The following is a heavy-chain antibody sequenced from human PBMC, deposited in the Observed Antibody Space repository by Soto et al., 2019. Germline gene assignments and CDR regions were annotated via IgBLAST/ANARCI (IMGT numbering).Heavy chain of an antibody. V-gene: IGHV4-4*07. CDR1: GGCSRSYY. CDR2: IYTSGST. J-gene: IGHJ5*02. CDR3: ARDVVVSANNWFDP. D-gene: IGHD2-15*01. Sequence: SETLALTCSVAGGCSRSYYWSWIGQPAGKGLAWIGRIYTSGSTNYNPSLKSRVTMSVDTSKNQFSLKLSSATAADAAVYYCARDVVVSANNWFDPWGQGTLVTVS.